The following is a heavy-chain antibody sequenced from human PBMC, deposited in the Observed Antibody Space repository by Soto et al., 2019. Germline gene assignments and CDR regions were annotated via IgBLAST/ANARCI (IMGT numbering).Heavy chain of an antibody. Sequence: LRLSCSASGFTFSICAMHWVRQAPGKGVEWVAVISYDGSNKYYADSVKGRFTISRDNSKNTLYLQMNSLRAEDTAVYYCARVLGSRVGAHIRSFGYGMELLGQGTTV. V-gene: IGHV3-30-3*01. D-gene: IGHD1-26*01. CDR2: ISYDGSNK. CDR3: ARVLGSRVGAHIRSFGYGMEL. CDR1: GFTFSICA. J-gene: IGHJ6*01.